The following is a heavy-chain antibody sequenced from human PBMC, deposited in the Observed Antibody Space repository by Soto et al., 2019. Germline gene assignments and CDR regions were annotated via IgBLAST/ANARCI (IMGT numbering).Heavy chain of an antibody. CDR3: ARDPEPAAKIYYYIGMDV. J-gene: IGHJ6*02. Sequence: ASVKVSCKASGYTFTSYGISWVRQAPGQGLEWMGWISAYNGNTNYAQKLQGRVTMTTDTSTSTAYMELRSLRSDDTAVYYCARDPEPAAKIYYYIGMDVWGQGTTVTVSS. V-gene: IGHV1-18*04. CDR1: GYTFTSYG. CDR2: ISAYNGNT. D-gene: IGHD2-2*01.